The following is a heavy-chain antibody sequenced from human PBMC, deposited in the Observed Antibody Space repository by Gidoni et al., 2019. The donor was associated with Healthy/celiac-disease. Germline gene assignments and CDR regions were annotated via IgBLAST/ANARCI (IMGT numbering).Heavy chain of an antibody. CDR3: ASRLIAVAGTQEYFQH. V-gene: IGHV1-69*01. CDR1: GGTFSSYA. Sequence: QVQLVQSGAEVKKPGSSVQVSCKASGGTFSSYAISWVRQAPGQGLEWMGGIIPIFGTANYAQKFQGRVTITADESTSTAYMELSSLRSEETAVYYCASRLIAVAGTQEYFQHWGQGTLVTVSS. D-gene: IGHD6-19*01. CDR2: IIPIFGTA. J-gene: IGHJ1*01.